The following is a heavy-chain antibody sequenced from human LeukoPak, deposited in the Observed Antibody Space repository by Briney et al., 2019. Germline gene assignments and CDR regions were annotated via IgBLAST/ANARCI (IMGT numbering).Heavy chain of an antibody. CDR1: GFTFRTYW. J-gene: IGHJ5*02. CDR3: ARDTIPEASAWFDP. D-gene: IGHD2-2*01. Sequence: GGSLRLSCAASGFTFRTYWMHWVRQAPGKGLVWVSRINSDGSITSYADSVKGRFTISRDNAKNTLYLQMNNLRAEDTAMYYCARDTIPEASAWFDPWGQGTLVTVSS. V-gene: IGHV3-74*01. CDR2: INSDGSIT.